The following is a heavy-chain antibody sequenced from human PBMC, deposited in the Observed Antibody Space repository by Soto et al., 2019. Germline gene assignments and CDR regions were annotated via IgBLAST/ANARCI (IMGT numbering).Heavy chain of an antibody. J-gene: IGHJ4*02. CDR2: IYYSGST. V-gene: IGHV4-59*01. CDR1: GGSISSYY. CDR3: ARDLDY. Sequence: QVQLQESGPGLVKPSETLSLTCTVSGGSISSYYWSWIRQPPGKGLEWIGYIYYSGSTNYNPSLKSRVTISVDTSKNQSSLKLSSVTAADTAVYYCARDLDYWGQGTLVTVSS.